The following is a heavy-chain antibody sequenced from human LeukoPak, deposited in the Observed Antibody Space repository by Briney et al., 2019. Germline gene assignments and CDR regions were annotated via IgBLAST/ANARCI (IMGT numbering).Heavy chain of an antibody. V-gene: IGHV1-18*01. CDR3: ARGRGRTMIRGVNDY. Sequence: ASVKVSCKASGYTFTSYGISWVRQAPGQGLEWMGWIITDSGNTNYAQQFQGRVTLTTDTSTSTVYMDLRSLRSDDTAVYYCARGRGRTMIRGVNDYWGQGTLVTVSS. D-gene: IGHD3-10*01. CDR1: GYTFTSYG. CDR2: IITDSGNT. J-gene: IGHJ4*02.